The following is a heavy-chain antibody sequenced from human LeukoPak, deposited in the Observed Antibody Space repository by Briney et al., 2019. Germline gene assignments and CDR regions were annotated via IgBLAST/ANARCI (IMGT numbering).Heavy chain of an antibody. J-gene: IGHJ5*02. CDR1: GGSISSYY. CDR2: IYYSGST. CDR3: ARETYGINWFDP. D-gene: IGHD4-17*01. Sequence: PSETLSLTCTVSGGSISSYYWSWIRQPPGKGLDWIGYIYYSGSTNYNPSLKSRVTISVDTSKNQFSLKLSSVTAADTAVYYCARETYGINWFDPWGQGTQVTVSS. V-gene: IGHV4-59*01.